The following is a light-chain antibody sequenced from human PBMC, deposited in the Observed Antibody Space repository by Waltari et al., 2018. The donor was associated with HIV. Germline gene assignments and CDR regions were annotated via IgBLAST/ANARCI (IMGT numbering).Light chain of an antibody. Sequence: SYELTQPPSVSVSPGQTASITCSGDKLGNKYSCWYQQKPGQSPVFALYQNNPRPSGIPERFSGSNSGNTATLTVSGTQAMDEADYYCQAWDSSTDVVFGGGTKLTVL. V-gene: IGLV3-1*01. CDR2: QNN. CDR1: KLGNKY. CDR3: QAWDSSTDVV. J-gene: IGLJ2*01.